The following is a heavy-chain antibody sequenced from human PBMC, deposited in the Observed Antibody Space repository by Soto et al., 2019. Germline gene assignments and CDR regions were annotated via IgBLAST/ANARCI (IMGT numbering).Heavy chain of an antibody. V-gene: IGHV1-3*01. J-gene: IGHJ4*02. D-gene: IGHD3-10*01. Sequence: ASVKVSCKASGYTFTSYGMHWVRQAPGQRLEWMGWINAGNGNTKYSQKFQGRVTITRDTSASTAYMELSSLRSEDTAVFYCARGLGGARTYFDYWGQGTLVTVSS. CDR2: INAGNGNT. CDR3: ARGLGGARTYFDY. CDR1: GYTFTSYG.